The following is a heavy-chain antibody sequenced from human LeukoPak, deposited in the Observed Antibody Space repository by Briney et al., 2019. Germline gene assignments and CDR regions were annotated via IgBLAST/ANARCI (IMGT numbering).Heavy chain of an antibody. CDR1: GFTFSHYG. Sequence: GRALRLSCAATGFTFSHYGMHWVRQAPGKGLEGVAVIWYDGGNKYFADSVKGRFTISRDNSKNTVYLQMNSLRVEDTAVYYCAKGTESGWYAYFDYWGRGTLVTVSS. J-gene: IGHJ4*02. V-gene: IGHV3-33*06. D-gene: IGHD6-19*01. CDR3: AKGTESGWYAYFDY. CDR2: IWYDGGNK.